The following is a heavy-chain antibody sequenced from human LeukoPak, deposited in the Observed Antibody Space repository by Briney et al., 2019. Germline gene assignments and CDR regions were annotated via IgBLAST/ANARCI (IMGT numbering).Heavy chain of an antibody. J-gene: IGHJ6*03. CDR2: IYYSGST. Sequence: SETLSLTCTVSGGSISSSSYYWGWIRQPPGKGLEWIGSIYYSGSTYYNPSLKSRVTISVDTSKNQFSLKLSSVTAADTAVYYCARDYYGSGSSPYYYMDVWGKGTTVTISS. V-gene: IGHV4-39*02. CDR1: GGSISSSSYY. CDR3: ARDYYGSGSSPYYYMDV. D-gene: IGHD3-10*01.